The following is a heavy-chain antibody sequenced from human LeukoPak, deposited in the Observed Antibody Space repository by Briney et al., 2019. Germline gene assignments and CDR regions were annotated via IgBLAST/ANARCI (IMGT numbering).Heavy chain of an antibody. J-gene: IGHJ5*02. CDR1: GYTFTSYG. Sequence: ASVKVSCKASGYTFTSYGISWVRQAPGQGLEWMGWISAYNGNTNYAQKLQGRVTMTTDTSTSTAYMELRSLRSDDTAVYYCARDGVSIAATRRNWFDPWGQGTLVTVSS. CDR2: ISAYNGNT. CDR3: ARDGVSIAATRRNWFDP. V-gene: IGHV1-18*01. D-gene: IGHD6-13*01.